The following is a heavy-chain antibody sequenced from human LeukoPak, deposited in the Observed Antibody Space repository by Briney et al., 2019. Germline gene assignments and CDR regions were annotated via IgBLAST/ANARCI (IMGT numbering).Heavy chain of an antibody. CDR2: ISGDGGST. V-gene: IGHV3-43*02. Sequence: PAGSLRLSCAASGFTFDDYARHWVRQAPGKGLEWVSLISGDGGSTYYADSVKGRFTISRDNSKNSLYLQMNSLRTEDTALYYCAKSYGSGSYPVNWGQGTLVTVSS. D-gene: IGHD3-10*01. CDR3: AKSYGSGSYPVN. CDR1: GFTFDDYA. J-gene: IGHJ4*02.